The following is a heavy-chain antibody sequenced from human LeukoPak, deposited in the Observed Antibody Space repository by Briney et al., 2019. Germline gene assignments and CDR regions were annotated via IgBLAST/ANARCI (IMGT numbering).Heavy chain of an antibody. Sequence: SETLSLTCTVSGGSISSSSYYWTWIRQPPGKGLEWIGEINHSGSTNYNPSLKSRVTISVDTSKNQFSLKLNSVTAADTAVYFCARGAPGYWGQGTLVTVSS. CDR1: GGSISSSSYY. V-gene: IGHV4-39*07. CDR3: ARGAPGY. CDR2: INHSGST. J-gene: IGHJ4*02.